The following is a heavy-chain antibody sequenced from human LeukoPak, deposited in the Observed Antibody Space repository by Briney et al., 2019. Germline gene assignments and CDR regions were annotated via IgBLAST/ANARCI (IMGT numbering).Heavy chain of an antibody. V-gene: IGHV3-53*01. Sequence: GESLRLSCAASGFTVSSNYMSWVRQAPGKGLEWVSVIYSGDSTYYADSVKGRFTISRDNSKNSLYLQMNSLRAEDTAVYYCARKGLLWFGELLFPYYFDYWGQGTLVTVSS. D-gene: IGHD3-10*01. J-gene: IGHJ4*02. CDR2: IYSGDST. CDR1: GFTVSSNY. CDR3: ARKGLLWFGELLFPYYFDY.